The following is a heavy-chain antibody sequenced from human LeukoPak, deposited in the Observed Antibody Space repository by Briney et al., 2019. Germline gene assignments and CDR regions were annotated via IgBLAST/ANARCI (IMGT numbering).Heavy chain of an antibody. D-gene: IGHD3-16*01. CDR1: GFTFSSYS. J-gene: IGHJ6*03. CDR3: ARRSEFGVLYYMDI. Sequence: PGGSLRLSCVASGFTFSSYSMNWVRQAPGKGLEWVSYISGSSGTIYYADSVKGRFTISRDNAKNSLYLQMNSLRAEDTAVYYCARRSEFGVLYYMDIWGKGTMVTVSS. CDR2: ISGSSGTI. V-gene: IGHV3-48*01.